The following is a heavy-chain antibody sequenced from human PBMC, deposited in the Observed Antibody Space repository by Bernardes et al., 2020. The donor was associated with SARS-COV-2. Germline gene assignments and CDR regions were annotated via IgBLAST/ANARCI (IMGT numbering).Heavy chain of an antibody. V-gene: IGHV4-34*01. CDR2: INHSGST. D-gene: IGHD2-2*01. Sequence: SETLSLTCAVYGGSFSGYYWSWIRQPPGKGLEWIGEINHSGSTNYNPSLKSRVTISVDTSKNQFSLKLSSVTAADTAVYYCARVSSGVVPAAMRLTFADWFDPWGQGTLVTVSS. CDR3: ARVSSGVVPAAMRLTFADWFDP. CDR1: GGSFSGYY. J-gene: IGHJ5*02.